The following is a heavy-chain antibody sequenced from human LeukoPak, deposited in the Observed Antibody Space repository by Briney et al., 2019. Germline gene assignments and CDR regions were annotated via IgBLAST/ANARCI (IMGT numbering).Heavy chain of an antibody. J-gene: IGHJ3*02. CDR1: GFTFDDYA. V-gene: IGHV3-9*01. CDR3: AKDFLWFGELLSELGAFDI. D-gene: IGHD3-10*01. CDR2: ISWNSGSI. Sequence: GGSLRLSCAASGFTFDDYAMHWVRQAPGKGLEWVSGISWNSGSIGYADSVKGRFTISRDNAKNSLYLQMNSLRAEDTALYYCAKDFLWFGELLSELGAFDIWGQGTMVTVSS.